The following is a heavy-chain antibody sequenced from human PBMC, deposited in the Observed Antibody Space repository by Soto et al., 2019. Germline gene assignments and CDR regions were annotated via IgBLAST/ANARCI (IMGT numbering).Heavy chain of an antibody. CDR3: ASGQQLVRNY. CDR2: IYHSGST. V-gene: IGHV4-30-2*01. D-gene: IGHD6-13*01. J-gene: IGHJ4*02. Sequence: QLQLQESGSGLVKPSQTLSLTCAVSGGSISSGGYSWSWIRQPPGKGLEWIGYIYHSGSTYYNPSLKSRAXIXLDRSKNQFSLKLSSVTAADTAGYYCASGQQLVRNYWGQGTLVTVSS. CDR1: GGSISSGGYS.